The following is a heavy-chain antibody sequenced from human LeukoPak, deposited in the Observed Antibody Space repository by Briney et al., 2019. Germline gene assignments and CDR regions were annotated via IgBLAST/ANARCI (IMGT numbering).Heavy chain of an antibody. CDR3: ARGDTAMVSGDY. D-gene: IGHD5-18*01. Sequence: ASVKVSCKASGYTFTSYYMHWVRQAPGQGLEWMGIINPSVGSTSSAQKFQGRVTMTRDTSTSTVYPDRSRLRSEDTAVYYCARGDTAMVSGDYWGQGTLVTVSS. CDR1: GYTFTSYY. CDR2: INPSVGST. J-gene: IGHJ4*02. V-gene: IGHV1-46*01.